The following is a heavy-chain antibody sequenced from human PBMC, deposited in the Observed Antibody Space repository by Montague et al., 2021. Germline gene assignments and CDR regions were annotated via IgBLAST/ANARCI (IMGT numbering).Heavy chain of an antibody. Sequence: SLRLSCAVSGLTFGNCAMTWVRQAPGKGLEWVSGISASSDSIYYADSVKGRVTISRDNSKNTLYLQMRDLRAEDMAVYYCARDRRGGTYFDYWGQGTLVTVSS. CDR2: ISASSDSI. J-gene: IGHJ4*02. D-gene: IGHD2-15*01. CDR3: ARDRRGGTYFDY. CDR1: GLTFGNCA. V-gene: IGHV3-23*01.